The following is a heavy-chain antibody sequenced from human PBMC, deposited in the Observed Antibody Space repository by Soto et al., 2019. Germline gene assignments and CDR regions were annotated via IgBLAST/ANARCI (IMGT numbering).Heavy chain of an antibody. D-gene: IGHD3-10*01. CDR2: ISYDGSNK. Sequence: GGSLRLSCAASGFTFSSYAMHWVRQAPGKGLEWVAVISYDGSNKSYADSVKGRFTISRDNSKNTLYLQMNSLRAEDTAVYYCARASGPNYYGSGSYYSPLAYWGQGTLVTVSS. CDR3: ARASGPNYYGSGSYYSPLAY. J-gene: IGHJ4*02. CDR1: GFTFSSYA. V-gene: IGHV3-30-3*01.